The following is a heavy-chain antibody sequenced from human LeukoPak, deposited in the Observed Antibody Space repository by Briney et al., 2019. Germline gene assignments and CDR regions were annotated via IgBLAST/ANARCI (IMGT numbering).Heavy chain of an antibody. Sequence: GGSLRLSCAASGFTFRSYWMHWVRRAPGKGLVWVSRINSDGSSTTYADSVQGRFTISRDNAKNTLYLQMNSLRAEDTAVYYCARVGATTRASFDYWGQGTLVTVSS. J-gene: IGHJ4*02. D-gene: IGHD1-26*01. CDR1: GFTFRSYW. CDR2: INSDGSST. V-gene: IGHV3-74*01. CDR3: ARVGATTRASFDY.